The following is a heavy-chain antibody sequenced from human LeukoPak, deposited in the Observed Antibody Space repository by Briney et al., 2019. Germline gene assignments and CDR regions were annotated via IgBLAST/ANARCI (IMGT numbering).Heavy chain of an antibody. CDR3: ARDRGSAYYGGFDL. CDR2: INWNGEDT. CDR1: GFTFDHYG. Sequence: GGSLRLSCIASGFTFDHYGLTWVRQVPGQGLECISDINWNGEDTAYADSVQGRFTISRDNARNSLYLQMKSLRPDDTALYYCARDRGSAYYGGFDLWGQGALVTVSA. V-gene: IGHV3-20*04. D-gene: IGHD3-10*01. J-gene: IGHJ4*02.